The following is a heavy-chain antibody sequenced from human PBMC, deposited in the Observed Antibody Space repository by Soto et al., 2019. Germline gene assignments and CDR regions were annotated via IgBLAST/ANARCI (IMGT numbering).Heavy chain of an antibody. CDR3: VLYPNWNLNWFDP. D-gene: IGHD1-1*01. CDR1: GGTFSSYA. Sequence: QVQLVQSGAEVKKPGSSVKVSCKASGGTFSSYAISWVRQAPGQGLEWMGGIIPIFGTANYAQKFQGRVTITADESTSTAYMELSSLRSDDTAVYYCVLYPNWNLNWFDPWGQGTLFTVSS. J-gene: IGHJ5*02. CDR2: IIPIFGTA. V-gene: IGHV1-69*01.